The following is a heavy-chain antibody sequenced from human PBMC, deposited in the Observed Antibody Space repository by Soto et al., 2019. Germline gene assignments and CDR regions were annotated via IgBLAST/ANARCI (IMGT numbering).Heavy chain of an antibody. J-gene: IGHJ4*02. CDR1: GFTFSNHA. CDR3: GRVKGSSDYYSRRTAIFDY. V-gene: IGHV3-30-3*01. Sequence: QVQLVESGGGVVQPGRSLRLSCAASGFTFSNHAMHWVRQAPGKGLEWVAALSYDGTNKYYADSVKGRFTISGDNSKKTVYLQMSILSDEDAAVYYCGRVKGSSDYYSRRTAIFDYWGQGTLVTGSS. CDR2: LSYDGTNK. D-gene: IGHD3-22*01.